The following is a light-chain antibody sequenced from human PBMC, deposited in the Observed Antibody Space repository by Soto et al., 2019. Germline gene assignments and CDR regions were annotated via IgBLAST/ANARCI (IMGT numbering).Light chain of an antibody. J-gene: IGLJ2*01. Sequence: QSVLTQPPSVSATPGQRVTIACSGGRSNIGSNTVNWYQQVPGTAPKFLIYSNNQRPSGVPKRFSGSKSGTSASLAISGLQSEDEADYYCATWDDSLNGHVVFGGGTKVTVL. V-gene: IGLV1-44*01. CDR2: SNN. CDR1: RSNIGSNT. CDR3: ATWDDSLNGHVV.